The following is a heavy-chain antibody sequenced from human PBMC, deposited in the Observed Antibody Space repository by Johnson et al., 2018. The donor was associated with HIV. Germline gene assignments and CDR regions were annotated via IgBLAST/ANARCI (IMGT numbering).Heavy chain of an antibody. CDR1: GFIFSNYD. CDR2: IGTTGDT. J-gene: IGHJ3*02. V-gene: IGHV3-13*01. CDR3: ASPLEAAAGPMDAFDI. Sequence: VQLVESGGGLVQPGGSLRLSCAASGFIFSNYDMHWVRQAAGKRLEWVSGIGTTGDTYYLDSVKGRFTISRDNSKNTLYLQMNSLRAEDTAVYYCASPLEAAAGPMDAFDIWGQGTMVTVSS. D-gene: IGHD6-13*01.